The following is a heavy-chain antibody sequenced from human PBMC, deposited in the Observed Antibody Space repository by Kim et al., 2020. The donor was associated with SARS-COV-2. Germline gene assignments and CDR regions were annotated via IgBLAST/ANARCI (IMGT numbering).Heavy chain of an antibody. CDR3: AREGPSSTSFVGRKYYYYYGMDV. CDR1: GGSISSYY. D-gene: IGHD2-2*01. J-gene: IGHJ6*02. Sequence: SETLSLTCTVSGGSISSYYWSWIRQPPGKGLEWIGYIYYSGSSNYNPSLKSRVTISVDTSKNQFSLKLSSVTAADTAVYYCAREGPSSTSFVGRKYYYYYGMDVWGQGTTVTVSS. CDR2: IYYSGSS. V-gene: IGHV4-59*13.